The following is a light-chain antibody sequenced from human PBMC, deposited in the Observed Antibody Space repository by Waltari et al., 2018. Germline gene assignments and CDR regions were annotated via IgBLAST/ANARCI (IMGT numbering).Light chain of an antibody. V-gene: IGKV3-11*01. J-gene: IGKJ4*01. CDR3: QQRGNWPNLT. CDR2: DAS. Sequence: EVVLTQSPATLSLSPGERATLSCRASQSVTSYLAWYQQKPGQPPRLLIYDASDRATGIPARFSGSGSGTDFTLTISSLEPEDFAVYYCQQRGNWPNLTFGGGTKVEI. CDR1: QSVTSY.